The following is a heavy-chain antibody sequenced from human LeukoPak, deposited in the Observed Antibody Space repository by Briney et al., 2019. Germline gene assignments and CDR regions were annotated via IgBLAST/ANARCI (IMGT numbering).Heavy chain of an antibody. D-gene: IGHD7-27*01. J-gene: IGHJ3*01. CDR3: AKASTKNWASSALDV. CDR1: GFRFSSYA. Sequence: GGSLRLSCAASGFRFSSYATNWVRQAPGKGLEWVSSISATSSSTYNADSVRGRFAISRDNSKNTLYLQLNSLRAEDTALYYCAKASTKNWASSALDVWGQGTMVTVS. V-gene: IGHV3-23*01. CDR2: ISATSSST.